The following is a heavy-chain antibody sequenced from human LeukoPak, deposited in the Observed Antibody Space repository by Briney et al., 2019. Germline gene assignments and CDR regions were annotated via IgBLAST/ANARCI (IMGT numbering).Heavy chain of an antibody. CDR2: IKNKADGGTT. D-gene: IGHD3-10*01. CDR3: TAYYYGSGSNYNDY. Sequence: KPGGSLRLSCAASGFTFSDHYMDWVRQAPGKGLEWVGRIKNKADGGTTDYAAPVKGRFTISRDDSKNTLYLQMNSLKTEDTALYYCTAYYYGSGSNYNDYWGQGTLVTVSS. CDR1: GFTFSDHY. V-gene: IGHV3-15*01. J-gene: IGHJ4*02.